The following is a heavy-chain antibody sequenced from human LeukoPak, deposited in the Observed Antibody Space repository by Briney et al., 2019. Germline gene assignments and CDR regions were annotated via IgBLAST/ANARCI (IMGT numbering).Heavy chain of an antibody. D-gene: IGHD3-16*01. V-gene: IGHV3-21*01. CDR2: ITGSSTYI. CDR3: ARGGGGTYPLAY. Sequence: GGSLRLSCAASGFTFSGSAMHWVRQAPGRGLEWVSSITGSSTYIYYADSVKGRFTISRDSAKNSLYLQMDSLSAEDTAVYYCARGGGGTYPLAYWGQGTLVTVSS. J-gene: IGHJ4*02. CDR1: GFTFSGSA.